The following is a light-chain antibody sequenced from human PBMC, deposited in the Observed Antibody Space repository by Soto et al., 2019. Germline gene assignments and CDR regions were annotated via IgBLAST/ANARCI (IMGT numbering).Light chain of an antibody. CDR1: QSVSSW. Sequence: DIQMTQSPSTLSASVGARVTITCRASQSVSSWLAWYQQKPGKAPKLLIYKASSLHSGVPSRFSGSGSGTEFTLTISSLQPDDFATYYCHQYKTYWTFGHGTKVEMK. CDR2: KAS. CDR3: HQYKTYWT. J-gene: IGKJ1*01. V-gene: IGKV1-5*03.